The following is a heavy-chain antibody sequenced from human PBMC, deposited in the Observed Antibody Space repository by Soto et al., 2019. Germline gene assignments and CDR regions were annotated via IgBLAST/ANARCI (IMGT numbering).Heavy chain of an antibody. CDR1: GFTFSDYG. CDR3: AKSARGRSYGNTRARGFDY. Sequence: QVQLVESGGGVVQPGRSLRLSCAASGFTFSDYGVHWVRQTPGKGLESVALMSFDGSNEFYADSVKGRFTISRDNSKNTLYLQMNSLRFEDTALYYCAKSARGRSYGNTRARGFDYWGQGTLVTVSS. CDR2: MSFDGSNE. J-gene: IGHJ4*02. D-gene: IGHD2-2*02. V-gene: IGHV3-30*18.